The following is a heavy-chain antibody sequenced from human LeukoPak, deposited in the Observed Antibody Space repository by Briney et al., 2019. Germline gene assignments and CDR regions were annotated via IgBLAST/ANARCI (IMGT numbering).Heavy chain of an antibody. CDR1: GVSISSGSYY. J-gene: IGHJ5*02. CDR2: IYTSGST. V-gene: IGHV4-61*02. CDR3: ARSSGYDSGWFDP. Sequence: SQTLSLTCTVSGVSISSGSYYWSWIRHPAGKGLEWIGRIYTSGSTNYNPSLKSRVTISVDTSKNQFSLKLSSVTAADTAVYYCARSSGYDSGWFDPWGQGTLVTVSS. D-gene: IGHD5-12*01.